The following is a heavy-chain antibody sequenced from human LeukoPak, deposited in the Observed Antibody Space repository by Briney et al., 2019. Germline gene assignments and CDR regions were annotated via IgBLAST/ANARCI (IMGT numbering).Heavy chain of an antibody. J-gene: IGHJ4*02. D-gene: IGHD6-19*01. V-gene: IGHV3-23*01. CDR3: AKAGPLGRSEGTYEEH. Sequence: PGGSLRLSCAASGFTFSSYAMHWVRQAPGKGLEWVSAISYNGGSTYYADSVKGRFTISRDNSKNTLYLQMNSLRAREKAVYYCAKAGPLGRSEGTYEEHWGQGTLVTVSS. CDR1: GFTFSSYA. CDR2: ISYNGGST.